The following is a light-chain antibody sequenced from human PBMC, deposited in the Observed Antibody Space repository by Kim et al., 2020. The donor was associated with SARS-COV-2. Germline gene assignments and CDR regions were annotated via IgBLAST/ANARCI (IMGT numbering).Light chain of an antibody. CDR2: AAS. V-gene: IGKV1-12*01. CDR1: QDINIW. J-gene: IGKJ4*01. CDR3: QQADNFPLT. Sequence: IQMTQSPSSVSASVGDRVTITCRASQDINIWLAWYQQKSGKAPKVLIYAASRLQSGVPSRFRGSGSGTDFTLTISSLQPEDFATYYCQQADNFPLTFGGGTRVDIK.